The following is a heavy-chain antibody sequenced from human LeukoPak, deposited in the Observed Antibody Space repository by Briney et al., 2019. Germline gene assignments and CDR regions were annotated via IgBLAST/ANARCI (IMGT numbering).Heavy chain of an antibody. J-gene: IGHJ4*02. Sequence: GGSLRLSCAASGFTFSSYGMSWVRQAPGKGLEWVSAISGSGGSTYYADSVKGRFTISRDNSKNTLYLQMNSLRAEDTAIYYCAREKLSDILTGFDYWGQGTLVTVSS. CDR1: GFTFSSYG. V-gene: IGHV3-23*01. CDR2: ISGSGGST. D-gene: IGHD3-9*01. CDR3: AREKLSDILTGFDY.